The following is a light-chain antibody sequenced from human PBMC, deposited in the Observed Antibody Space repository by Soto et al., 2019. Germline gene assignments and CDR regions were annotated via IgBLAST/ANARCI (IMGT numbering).Light chain of an antibody. V-gene: IGKV1-5*01. J-gene: IGKJ1*01. CDR3: QQYNSYWT. CDR2: DAS. CDR1: QSISSW. Sequence: DIQMTQSPSTLSASVGDRVTITCRASQSISSWLAWYQQKPGKAPKLLIYDASRLESGVPSRFSGSGSGTEFTLTISSLQPDDFATYYCQQYNSYWTFGQGTKVAI.